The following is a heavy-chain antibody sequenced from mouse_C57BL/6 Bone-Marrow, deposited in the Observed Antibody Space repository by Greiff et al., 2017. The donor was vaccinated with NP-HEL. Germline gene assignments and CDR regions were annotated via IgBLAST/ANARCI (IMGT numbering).Heavy chain of an antibody. CDR3: AILGAITTVVAPFDY. D-gene: IGHD1-1*01. Sequence: QVQLQQPGAELVKPGASVKLSCKASGYTFTSYWMHWVKQRPGQGLEWIGMIHPNSGSTNYNQKFKGKATLTVDKSSSTAYMQLSSLTSEDSAVYYCAILGAITTVVAPFDYWGQGTTLTVSS. J-gene: IGHJ2*01. V-gene: IGHV1-64*01. CDR2: IHPNSGST. CDR1: GYTFTSYW.